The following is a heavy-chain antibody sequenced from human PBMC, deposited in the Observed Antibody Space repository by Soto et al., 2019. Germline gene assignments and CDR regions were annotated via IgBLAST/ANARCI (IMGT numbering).Heavy chain of an antibody. CDR1: GFTFSSYT. J-gene: IGHJ4*02. V-gene: IGHV3-30-3*01. D-gene: IGHD6-19*01. Sequence: QVQLVESGGGVVQPGRSLRLSCAASGFTFSSYTMHWVRQAPGKGLEWVAAISYDGSNKYYAESVKGRFTISRDNSKNTLYVQRNSLRGEDTAVYYCARGAGISVAGTSFEYWGQGTLGTVSS. CDR2: ISYDGSNK. CDR3: ARGAGISVAGTSFEY.